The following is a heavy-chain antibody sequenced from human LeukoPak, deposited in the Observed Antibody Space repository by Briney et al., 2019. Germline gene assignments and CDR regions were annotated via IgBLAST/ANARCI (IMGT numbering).Heavy chain of an antibody. J-gene: IGHJ4*02. CDR1: GFSFSDYA. CDR2: ITGSGQTK. Sequence: GGSLRLSCLVSGFSFSDYAMSWVRRAPGKGLEWVSAITGSGQTKYYTDPVKGRFTMSRDNSKNTLYLRMNSLRDEDTAEYFCAKESLVVIESYFDNWGQGTLVLVSS. D-gene: IGHD3-22*01. V-gene: IGHV3-23*01. CDR3: AKESLVVIESYFDN.